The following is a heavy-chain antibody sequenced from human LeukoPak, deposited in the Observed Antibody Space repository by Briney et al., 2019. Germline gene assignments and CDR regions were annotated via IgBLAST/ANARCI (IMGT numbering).Heavy chain of an antibody. CDR2: ITISGATT. Sequence: GESLRLSCAASGFTFSSYAMSWVRQAPGKGLEWVSSITISGATTCYADSVKGRLTISRDNSKTTLYLQMNSLRAEDTAVYYCATYGSGSYYRKAFDYWGQGTLVTVSS. V-gene: IGHV3-23*01. CDR1: GFTFSSYA. J-gene: IGHJ4*02. CDR3: ATYGSGSYYRKAFDY. D-gene: IGHD3-10*01.